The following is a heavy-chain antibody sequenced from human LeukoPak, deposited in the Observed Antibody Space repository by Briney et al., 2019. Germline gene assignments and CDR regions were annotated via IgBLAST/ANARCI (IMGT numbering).Heavy chain of an antibody. V-gene: IGHV4-59*01. CDR2: SYYIVRT. Sequence: SDTLSLTCTVSAPSISSYYRSWIRQPPGKGMEGVGGSYYIVRTNYNPSLKSRVTISVDTSKNQFSLKLSSVTAADTAVYYCARDRVTSVGYCSGGSCYSAVGTDYWGQGTLVTVSS. D-gene: IGHD2-15*01. J-gene: IGHJ4*02. CDR3: ARDRVTSVGYCSGGSCYSAVGTDY. CDR1: APSISSYY.